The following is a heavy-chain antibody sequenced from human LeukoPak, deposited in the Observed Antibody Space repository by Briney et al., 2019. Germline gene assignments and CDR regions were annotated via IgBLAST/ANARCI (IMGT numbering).Heavy chain of an antibody. J-gene: IGHJ4*02. D-gene: IGHD5-12*01. CDR2: IYSGGST. Sequence: VGSLCPSRAVSGFTVPSNYISWVPQAPGKGLEWVSVIYSGGSTYYADSVKGRFTISRDNSKNTVYLQMNSLRAEDTAVYYCARVESRRLAFDYWGAGEPGSVSS. CDR3: ARVESRRLAFDY. CDR1: GFTVPSNY. V-gene: IGHV3-53*01.